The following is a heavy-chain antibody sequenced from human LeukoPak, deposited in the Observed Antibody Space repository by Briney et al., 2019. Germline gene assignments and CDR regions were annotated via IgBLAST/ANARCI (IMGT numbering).Heavy chain of an antibody. Sequence: SETLSLTCTVSGYSISSGYYWGWIRQPPGKGLEWIGSIYHSGSTYYNPSLKSRVTISVDTSKNQFSLKLSSVTAADTAVYYCASPVGAIAYWGQGTLVTVSS. CDR1: GYSISSGYY. CDR2: IYHSGST. CDR3: ASPVGAIAY. J-gene: IGHJ4*02. D-gene: IGHD1-26*01. V-gene: IGHV4-38-2*02.